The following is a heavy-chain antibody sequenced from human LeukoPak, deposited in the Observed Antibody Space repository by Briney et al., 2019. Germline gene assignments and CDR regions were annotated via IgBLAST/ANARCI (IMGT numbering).Heavy chain of an antibody. Sequence: GASVKVSCKASVYTFTSYGISWVRQAPGQRLEWMGWISAYNGNTDYAQKLQARVTMTTDTSTSTAYMALRSLRSDDTAVYYCARDGRLGMGRGVNAFDIWGQGTMVTVSS. CDR1: VYTFTSYG. CDR3: ARDGRLGMGRGVNAFDI. J-gene: IGHJ3*02. CDR2: ISAYNGNT. D-gene: IGHD3-10*01. V-gene: IGHV1-18*01.